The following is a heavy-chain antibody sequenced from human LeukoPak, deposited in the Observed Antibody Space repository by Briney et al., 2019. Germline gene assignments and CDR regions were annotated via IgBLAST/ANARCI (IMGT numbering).Heavy chain of an antibody. Sequence: SVKVSCKASGGTFSSYAISWVRQAPGQGLEWMGGIIPIFGTANYAQKFQGRVTIIADESTSTAYMELSSLRSEDTAVYYCATPGRDYYDSRLSFGYWGQGTLVTVSS. CDR1: GGTFSSYA. CDR3: ATPGRDYYDSRLSFGY. V-gene: IGHV1-69*13. J-gene: IGHJ4*02. D-gene: IGHD3-22*01. CDR2: IIPIFGTA.